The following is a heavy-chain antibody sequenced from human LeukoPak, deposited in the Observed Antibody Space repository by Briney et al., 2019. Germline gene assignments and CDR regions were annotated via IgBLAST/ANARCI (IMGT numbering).Heavy chain of an antibody. CDR3: ARAAAGRYYYDSSGYYPPFDY. CDR2: IYPGDSDT. J-gene: IGHJ4*02. Sequence: GESLKISCKGSGYSFTSYWIGWVRQMPGKGLELMGIIYPGDSDTRYSPSFQGQVTISADKSISTAYLQWSSLKASDTAMYYCARAAAGRYYYDSSGYYPPFDYWGQGTLVTVSS. CDR1: GYSFTSYW. D-gene: IGHD3-22*01. V-gene: IGHV5-51*01.